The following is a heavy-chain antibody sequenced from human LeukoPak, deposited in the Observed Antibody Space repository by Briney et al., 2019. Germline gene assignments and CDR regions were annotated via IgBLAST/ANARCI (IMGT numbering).Heavy chain of an antibody. J-gene: IGHJ3*02. CDR1: GFTFDDYG. Sequence: PGGSLRLSCAASGFTFDDYGMSWVRQAPGKGLEWDSGINWNGGSTGYADSGKGRFTISRDNAKNSLYLQMNSLRAEDTALYYCARDLRHPDAFDIWGQGTMVTVSS. CDR2: INWNGGST. D-gene: IGHD6-25*01. V-gene: IGHV3-20*04. CDR3: ARDLRHPDAFDI.